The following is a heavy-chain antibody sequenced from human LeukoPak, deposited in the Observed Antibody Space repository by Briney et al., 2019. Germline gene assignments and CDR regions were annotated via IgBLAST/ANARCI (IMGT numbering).Heavy chain of an antibody. Sequence: SETLSLTCTVSGGSLSSSSYYWGWIRQPPGKGLEWIGSIYYSGSTYYNPSLKSRVTISVDTSKNQFSLKLSSVTAADTAVYYCARTYCSGGSCYRLNWFDPWGQGTLVTVSS. D-gene: IGHD2-15*01. CDR2: IYYSGST. J-gene: IGHJ5*02. V-gene: IGHV4-39*07. CDR3: ARTYCSGGSCYRLNWFDP. CDR1: GGSLSSSSYY.